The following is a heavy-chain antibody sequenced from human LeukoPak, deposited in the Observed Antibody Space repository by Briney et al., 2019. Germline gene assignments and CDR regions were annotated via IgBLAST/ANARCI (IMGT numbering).Heavy chain of an antibody. CDR1: GYTFTSYG. V-gene: IGHV1-18*01. CDR3: ARDPYSGYSYGFDY. CDR2: ISAYNGNT. D-gene: IGHD5-18*01. J-gene: IGHJ4*02. Sequence: ASVKVSCKASGYTFTSYGISWARQAPGQGLEWMGWISAYNGNTNYAQKLQGRVTMTTDTSTSTAYMELRSLRSDDTAVYYCARDPYSGYSYGFDYWGQGTLVTVSS.